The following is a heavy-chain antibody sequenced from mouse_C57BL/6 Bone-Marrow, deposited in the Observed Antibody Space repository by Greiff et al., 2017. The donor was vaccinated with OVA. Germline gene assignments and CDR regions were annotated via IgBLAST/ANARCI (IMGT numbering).Heavy chain of an antibody. D-gene: IGHD1-1*01. CDR2: IDPSDSYT. V-gene: IGHV1-50*01. CDR1: GYTFTSYW. Sequence: QVQLQQPGPELVKPGASVKLSCKASGYTFTSYWMQWVKQRPGQGLEWIGEIDPSDSYTNYNQKFKGKATLTVDTSSSTAYMQLSSLTSEDSAVYYCARGTTVAFDYWGQGTTLTVSS. J-gene: IGHJ2*01. CDR3: ARGTTVAFDY.